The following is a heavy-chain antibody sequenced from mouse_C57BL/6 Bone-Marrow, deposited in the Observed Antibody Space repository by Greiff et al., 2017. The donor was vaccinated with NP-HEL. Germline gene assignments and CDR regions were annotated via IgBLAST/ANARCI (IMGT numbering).Heavy chain of an antibody. CDR3: ARRPTYYSAMDY. Sequence: EVMLVESGGGLVQPGGSLKLSCAASGFTFSDYGMAWVRQAPRKGPEWVAFISNLAYSIYYADTVTGRFTISSENAKNTLYLEMSSLRSEDTAMYYCARRPTYYSAMDYWGQGTSVTVSS. J-gene: IGHJ4*01. V-gene: IGHV5-15*04. CDR2: ISNLAYSI. D-gene: IGHD2-12*01. CDR1: GFTFSDYG.